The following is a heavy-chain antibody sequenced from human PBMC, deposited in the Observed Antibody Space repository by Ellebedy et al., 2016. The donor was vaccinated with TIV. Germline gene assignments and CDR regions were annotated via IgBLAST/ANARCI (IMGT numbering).Heavy chain of an antibody. CDR3: AKKSQIVVVVAATPLHIDY. D-gene: IGHD2-15*01. CDR2: ISGSGDST. Sequence: GGSLRLXXKASGFTFSSWAMSWVRQAPGKGLEWVSAISGSGDSTQYADSVKGRFTISRDNFKNTLYLQMNSLRAEDTAVYYCAKKSQIVVVVAATPLHIDYWGQGTLVTVSS. CDR1: GFTFSSWA. J-gene: IGHJ4*02. V-gene: IGHV3-23*01.